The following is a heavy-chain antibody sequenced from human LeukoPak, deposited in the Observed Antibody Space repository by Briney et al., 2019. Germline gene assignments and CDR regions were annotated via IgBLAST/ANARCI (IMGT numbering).Heavy chain of an antibody. V-gene: IGHV4-34*01. CDR1: GGSFSGYY. D-gene: IGHD3-22*01. CDR2: SNHSGST. Sequence: SETLSLTCAVYGGSFSGYYWSWIRQPPGKGLEWNGESNHSGSTNYNPSLKSRVTISVDTSKNQFSLKLSSVTAADTAVYYCARELYSSGYHDAFDIWGQGTMVTVSS. J-gene: IGHJ3*02. CDR3: ARELYSSGYHDAFDI.